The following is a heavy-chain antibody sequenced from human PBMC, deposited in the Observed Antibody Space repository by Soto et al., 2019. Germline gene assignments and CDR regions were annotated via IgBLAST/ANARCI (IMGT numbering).Heavy chain of an antibody. CDR2: IIPIFGTA. CDR3: ANTMYYDFWSGYFPSYYYGMDV. J-gene: IGHJ6*02. CDR1: GGTFSSYA. Sequence: SVKVSCKASGGTFSSYAISWVRQAPGQGLEWMGGIIPIFGTANYAQKFQGRVTITADESTSTAYMELSSLRSEDTAVYYCANTMYYDFWSGYFPSYYYGMDVWGQGTTVTVSS. D-gene: IGHD3-3*01. V-gene: IGHV1-69*13.